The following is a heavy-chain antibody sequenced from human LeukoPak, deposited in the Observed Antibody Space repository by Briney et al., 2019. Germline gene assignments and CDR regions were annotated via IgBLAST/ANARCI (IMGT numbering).Heavy chain of an antibody. J-gene: IGHJ5*02. CDR2: IYHSGST. D-gene: IGHD2-15*01. Sequence: PSGTLSLTCAVSGGSISSSNWWSWVRQPPGKGLEWIGEIYHSGSTNYNPSLKSRVTISVDKSKNQFSLKLSSVTAADTAVYYCARGYKTLGIVVVVAATQSNWFDPWGQGTLVTVSS. CDR3: ARGYKTLGIVVVVAATQSNWFDP. CDR1: GGSISSSNW. V-gene: IGHV4-4*02.